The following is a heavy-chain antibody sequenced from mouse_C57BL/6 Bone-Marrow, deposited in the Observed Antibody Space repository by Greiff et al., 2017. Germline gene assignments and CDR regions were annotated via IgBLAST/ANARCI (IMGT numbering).Heavy chain of an antibody. V-gene: IGHV5-4*01. CDR1: GFTFSSYA. J-gene: IGHJ3*01. D-gene: IGHD3-1*01. CDR3: ARDRGRFAY. CDR2: ISDGGSYT. Sequence: EVKLVESGGGLVKPGGSLKLSCAASGFTFSSYAMSWVRQTPEKRLEWVATISDGGSYTYYPDNVKGRFTISRDNAKNYLYLQMSHLKSDDTAMYYCARDRGRFAYWGQGTLVTVSA.